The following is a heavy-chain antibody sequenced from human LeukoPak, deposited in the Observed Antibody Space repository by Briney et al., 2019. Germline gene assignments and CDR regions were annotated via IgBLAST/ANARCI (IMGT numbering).Heavy chain of an antibody. CDR3: ARGRGSSWYYQYFQH. D-gene: IGHD6-13*01. J-gene: IGHJ1*01. V-gene: IGHV4-34*01. CDR2: INHSGST. Sequence: PSETLSLTCAVYGGSFSGYYWSWIRQPPGKGLEWIGEINHSGSTNYNPSLKGRVTISVDTSKNQFSLKLSSVTAADTAVYYCARGRGSSWYYQYFQHWGQGTLVTVSS. CDR1: GGSFSGYY.